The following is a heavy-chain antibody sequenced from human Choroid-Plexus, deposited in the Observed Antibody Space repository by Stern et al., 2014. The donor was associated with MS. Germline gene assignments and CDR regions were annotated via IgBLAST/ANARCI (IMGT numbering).Heavy chain of an antibody. J-gene: IGHJ5*02. CDR2: VSYDGSNK. Sequence: VQLVQSGGGVVQPGRPLRLSCVASGFTFGSCAMPWVRQAPGKGLGWVAGVSYDGSNKYYADSVKGRFTISRDNSQNTLYMQMSSLRPEDTAVYYCAKDRQYLTYFFDHWGQGSLFTVSS. CDR3: AKDRQYLTYFFDH. V-gene: IGHV3-30*18. D-gene: IGHD2/OR15-2a*01. CDR1: GFTFGSCA.